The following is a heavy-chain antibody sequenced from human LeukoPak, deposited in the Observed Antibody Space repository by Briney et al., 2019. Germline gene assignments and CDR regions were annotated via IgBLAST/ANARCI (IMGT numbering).Heavy chain of an antibody. V-gene: IGHV3-23*01. CDR3: AKTWNWNPDY. CDR1: GFTFSSYT. Sequence: GGSLRLSCAASGFTFSSYTMNWVRQAPGKGLEWVSVISGSGGSTYYADSVKGRFTISRDNSKNTLYLQMNSLRAEDTAVYYCAKTWNWNPDYWGQGALVTVSS. CDR2: ISGSGGST. D-gene: IGHD1-1*01. J-gene: IGHJ4*02.